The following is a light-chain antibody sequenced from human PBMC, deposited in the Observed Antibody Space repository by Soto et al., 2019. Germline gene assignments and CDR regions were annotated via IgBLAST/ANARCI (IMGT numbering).Light chain of an antibody. J-gene: IGLJ2*01. CDR1: NSDVGSYNL. CDR2: EGT. Sequence: QSALTQPASVSGSPGQSITISCTGTNSDVGSYNLVSWYQQHPGKAPKLMIYEGTKRPSGVSNRFSGSKSGNTASLTISGLQAEDEADYYCCSYAGVNTFVFGGGTKLTVL. CDR3: CSYAGVNTFV. V-gene: IGLV2-23*03.